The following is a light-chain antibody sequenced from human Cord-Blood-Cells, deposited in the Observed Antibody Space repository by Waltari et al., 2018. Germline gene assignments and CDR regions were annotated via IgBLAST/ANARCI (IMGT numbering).Light chain of an antibody. J-gene: IGLJ2*01. Sequence: SYELTQQPSVSVSPGQTASIPCSGDRLGDKYACWYQQKPGQSPVLVIYQYSKRPSGIPERFSGSNSGNTATLTISGTQAMDEADYYCQAWDSSTVVFGGGTKLTVL. CDR2: QYS. V-gene: IGLV3-1*01. CDR1: RLGDKY. CDR3: QAWDSSTVV.